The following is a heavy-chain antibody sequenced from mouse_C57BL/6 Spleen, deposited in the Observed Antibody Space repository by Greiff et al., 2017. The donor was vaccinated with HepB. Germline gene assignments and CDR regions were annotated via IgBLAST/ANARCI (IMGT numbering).Heavy chain of an antibody. CDR1: GYTFTSYW. J-gene: IGHJ2*01. V-gene: IGHV1-52*01. CDR3: ARGGTTVPYFDY. CDR2: IDPSDSET. Sequence: QVQLQQPGAELVRPGSSVKLSCRASGYTFTSYWMHWVKQRPIQGLEWIGNIDPSDSETHYNQKFKDKATLTVDKSSSTAYMQLSSLTSEDSAVYDCARGGTTVPYFDYWGQGTTLTVSS. D-gene: IGHD1-1*01.